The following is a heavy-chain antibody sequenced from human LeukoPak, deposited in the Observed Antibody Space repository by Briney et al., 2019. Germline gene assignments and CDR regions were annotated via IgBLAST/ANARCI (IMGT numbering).Heavy chain of an antibody. D-gene: IGHD6-13*01. J-gene: IGHJ6*02. V-gene: IGHV1-18*04. CDR1: GYTFTGYY. CDR3: ARGAGSRAGHGMDV. Sequence: GASVKVSCKASGYTFTGYYMHWVRQAPGQGLEWMGWISAYNGNTSYAQKLQGRVTMTTDTSTSTAYMELRSLRSDDTAVYYCARGAGSRAGHGMDVWGQGTTVTVSS. CDR2: ISAYNGNT.